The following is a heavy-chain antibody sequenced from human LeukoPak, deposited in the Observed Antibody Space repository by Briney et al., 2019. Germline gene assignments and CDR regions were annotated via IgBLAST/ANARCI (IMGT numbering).Heavy chain of an antibody. J-gene: IGHJ2*01. Sequence: ASVKVSCKTSGYTFTGYYMHWVRQAPGQGLEWMGWINPNSGGTNYAQKFQGRVTMTRDTSISTAYMELRSLRSDDTAVYYCARASFEPDWYFDLWGRGTLVTVSS. D-gene: IGHD3-16*01. V-gene: IGHV1-2*02. CDR1: GYTFTGYY. CDR2: INPNSGGT. CDR3: ARASFEPDWYFDL.